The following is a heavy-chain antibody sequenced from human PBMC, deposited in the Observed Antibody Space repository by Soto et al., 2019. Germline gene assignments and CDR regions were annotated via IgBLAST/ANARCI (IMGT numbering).Heavy chain of an antibody. Sequence: EVQLVESGGGLVQPGGSLRLSCEASGFTFSTYWMSWVRQAPGKGLEWGANIKQDGSEKKYVNSVKGRFTISRDNAKNSLYLQMDSLRAEDTAVYYCASYGVYCSGGSCYRRTFDYWGQGTLVTVSS. D-gene: IGHD2-15*01. J-gene: IGHJ4*02. CDR1: GFTFSTYW. CDR3: ASYGVYCSGGSCYRRTFDY. V-gene: IGHV3-7*01. CDR2: IKQDGSEK.